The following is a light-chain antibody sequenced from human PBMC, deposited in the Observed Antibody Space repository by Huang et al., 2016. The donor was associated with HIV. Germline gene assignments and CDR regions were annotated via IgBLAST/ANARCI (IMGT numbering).Light chain of an antibody. CDR1: QSICTY. J-gene: IGKJ2*01. CDR2: AAS. Sequence: DIQMTQSPSSLSASVGDRVTITCRASQSICTYLNWYQQKPGNDPKLLIYAASSLKSGSPSRFSGSGSGTDFTLTISRLQPEDFLTYCCQQSYITPYTFGQGTKLEIK. CDR3: QQSYITPYT. V-gene: IGKV1-39*01.